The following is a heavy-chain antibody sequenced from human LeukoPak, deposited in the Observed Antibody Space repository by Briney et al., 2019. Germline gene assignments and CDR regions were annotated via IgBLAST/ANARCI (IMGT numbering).Heavy chain of an antibody. CDR1: GGTFSSYA. CDR3: ALVDSSGYLDY. D-gene: IGHD3-22*01. Sequence: SVKVSCKASGGTFSSYAISWVRQAPGQGLEWMGGIIPILGTANYAQKFQGRVTITTDESTSTAYMELSSLRSEDTAVYYCALVDSSGYLDYWGQGTLVTVSS. CDR2: IIPILGTA. V-gene: IGHV1-69*05. J-gene: IGHJ4*02.